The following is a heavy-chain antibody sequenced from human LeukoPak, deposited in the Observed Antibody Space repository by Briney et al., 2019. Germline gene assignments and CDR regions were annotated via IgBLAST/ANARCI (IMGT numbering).Heavy chain of an antibody. CDR1: GFTFSSYA. J-gene: IGHJ4*02. V-gene: IGHV3-30-3*01. CDR3: VAGSGWRFDY. D-gene: IGHD6-19*01. CDR2: ISYDGSNK. Sequence: PGGSLRLSCAASGFTFSSYAMHWVRQAPGKGLEWVAVISYDGSNKYYADSVKGRFTISRDNSKNTLYLQMNSLRAEDTAVYYCVAGSGWRFDYWGQGTLVTVSS.